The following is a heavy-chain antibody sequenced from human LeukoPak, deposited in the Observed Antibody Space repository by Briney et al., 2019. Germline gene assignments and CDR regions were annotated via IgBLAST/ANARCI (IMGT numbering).Heavy chain of an antibody. CDR3: AKGWGTLDY. Sequence: GGSLRLSCAASGFTVSSNYMTWVRQAPGKGLEWVSVLYTGGGTSYPDSVRGRFTISRDNSKNTLYLQMNSLRAEDTAVYYCAKGWGTLDYWGQGTLVTVSS. CDR2: LYTGGGT. V-gene: IGHV3-66*01. CDR1: GFTVSSNY. J-gene: IGHJ4*02. D-gene: IGHD1-14*01.